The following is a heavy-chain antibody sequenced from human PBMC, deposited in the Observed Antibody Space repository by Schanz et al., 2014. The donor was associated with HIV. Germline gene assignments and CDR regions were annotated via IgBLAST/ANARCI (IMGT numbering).Heavy chain of an antibody. V-gene: IGHV3-30*03. D-gene: IGHD2-2*01. CDR1: GFTFSSYG. Sequence: QVQLVESGGGVVQPGRSLRLSCAASGFTFSSYGMHWVRQAPGKGLEWVAVISYDGSNKYYADSVKGRFTISRDNSKNTLHLQMSSLRTEDSAVYHCARSQKGTSCCSPLDFWGQGTPVTV. J-gene: IGHJ4*02. CDR3: ARSQKGTSCCSPLDF. CDR2: ISYDGSNK.